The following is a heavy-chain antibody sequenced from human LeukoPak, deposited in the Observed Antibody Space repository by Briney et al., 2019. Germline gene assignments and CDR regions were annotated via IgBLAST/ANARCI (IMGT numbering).Heavy chain of an antibody. J-gene: IGHJ4*02. Sequence: ASVKVSCKASGYTFTSYAMNWVRQAPGQGLEWMGWINPNSGGTNYAQKFQGRVTMTRDTSISTAYMELSRLRSDDTAVYYCARASWGATTLDYFDYWGQGTLVTVSS. D-gene: IGHD1-26*01. CDR3: ARASWGATTLDYFDY. V-gene: IGHV1-2*02. CDR2: INPNSGGT. CDR1: GYTFTSYA.